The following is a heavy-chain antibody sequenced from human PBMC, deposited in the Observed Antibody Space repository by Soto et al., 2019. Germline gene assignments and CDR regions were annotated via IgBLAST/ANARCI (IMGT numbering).Heavy chain of an antibody. CDR2: ISWNSGSI. D-gene: IGHD6-19*01. Sequence: PGGSLRLSCAASGFTFDDYAMHWVRQAPGKGLEWVSGISWNSGSIGYADSVKGRFTISRDNAKNSLYLQMNSLRAEDTALYYCAKGLIGSGWDHDAFDIWGQGTMVTVSS. J-gene: IGHJ3*02. V-gene: IGHV3-9*01. CDR3: AKGLIGSGWDHDAFDI. CDR1: GFTFDDYA.